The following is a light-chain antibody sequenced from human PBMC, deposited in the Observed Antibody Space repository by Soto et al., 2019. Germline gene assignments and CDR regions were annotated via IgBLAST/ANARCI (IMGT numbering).Light chain of an antibody. CDR3: QQYYSYLPT. CDR2: AAS. J-gene: IGKJ1*01. Sequence: AIRMTQSPSSLSASTGDRVTITCRASQGISSYLAWYQQKPGKAPKLLIYAASTLHSGVPSRFSGSGSGTDFTLTISCLQSEDFATYYCQQYYSYLPTFGQGTKVEIK. V-gene: IGKV1-8*01. CDR1: QGISSY.